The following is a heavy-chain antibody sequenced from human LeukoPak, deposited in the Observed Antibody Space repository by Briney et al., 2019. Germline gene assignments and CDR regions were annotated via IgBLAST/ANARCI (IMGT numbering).Heavy chain of an antibody. CDR1: GDTFTSYY. V-gene: IGHV1-46*01. CDR3: ARAYTAMVYWFDP. D-gene: IGHD5-18*01. J-gene: IGHJ5*02. CDR2: INPSGGDT. Sequence: ASVKVSCKSSGDTFTSYYMHWVRQAPGQGLEWMGIINPSGGDTSYAQKFQGRVTMTRDTSTSTVYMELSSLRSEDTAVYYCARAYTAMVYWFDPWRQGTLVTVSS.